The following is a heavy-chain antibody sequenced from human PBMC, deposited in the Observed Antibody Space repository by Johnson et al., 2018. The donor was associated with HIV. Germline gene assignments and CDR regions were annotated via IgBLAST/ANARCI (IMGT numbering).Heavy chain of an antibody. D-gene: IGHD3-22*01. CDR3: ARGAPDSDAFDI. V-gene: IGHV3-13*01. CDR2: IGTAGDT. CDR1: GFTFSSYD. J-gene: IGHJ3*02. Sequence: VQLVESGGGVVQPGRSLRLSCAASGFTFSSYDMHWVRQATGKGLEWVSAIGTAGDTYYPGSVKGRFTISRENAKNSLYPQMNSLRAGDTAVYYCARGAPDSDAFDIWGQGTMLTVSS.